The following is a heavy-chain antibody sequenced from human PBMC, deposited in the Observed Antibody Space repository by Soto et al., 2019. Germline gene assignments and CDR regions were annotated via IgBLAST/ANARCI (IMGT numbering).Heavy chain of an antibody. J-gene: IGHJ5*02. CDR3: ARDKFGYSSSWYWFDP. Sequence: QVQLVQSGAEVKKPGASVKVSCKASGYTFTSYGISWVRQAPGQGLEWMGWISAYNGNTNYAQKLQGRVIMTTDTSTSTAYMELRSLRSDDTAVYYCARDKFGYSSSWYWFDPWGQGTLVTVSS. V-gene: IGHV1-18*04. D-gene: IGHD6-13*01. CDR2: ISAYNGNT. CDR1: GYTFTSYG.